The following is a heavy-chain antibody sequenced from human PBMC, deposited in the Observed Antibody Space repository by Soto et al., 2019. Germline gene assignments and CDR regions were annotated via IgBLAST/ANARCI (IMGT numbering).Heavy chain of an antibody. V-gene: IGHV3-23*01. Sequence: EVQLLESGGGLVQPGGSQRLSCAASGFTFSAYAMTWVRQAPGKGLEWVSSISGGGLNTYYADSVKGRFTISRDNSKNTVSLQINSLRADDTAVYYCAKSPDFYYYGMDVWGQGTTVTVSS. CDR3: AKSPDFYYYGMDV. J-gene: IGHJ6*02. CDR2: ISGGGLNT. CDR1: GFTFSAYA.